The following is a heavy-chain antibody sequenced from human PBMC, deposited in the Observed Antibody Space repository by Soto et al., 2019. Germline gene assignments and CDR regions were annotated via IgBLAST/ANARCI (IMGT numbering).Heavy chain of an antibody. CDR3: AKGGEGCTSNRCSTSGWLET. CDR2: IYGSEIT. V-gene: IGHV4-4*07. Sequence: PSATXSATCAFSVSFSMSALVISIRQPAGRGLELIGHIYGSEITNYNPSLKSRVTMLGDKSKNQLSLKLRTVKAADTAVYYCAKGGEGCTSNRCSTSGWLETWGQGILVKVCS. D-gene: IGHD2-2*01. CDR1: VSFSMSAL. J-gene: IGHJ4*02.